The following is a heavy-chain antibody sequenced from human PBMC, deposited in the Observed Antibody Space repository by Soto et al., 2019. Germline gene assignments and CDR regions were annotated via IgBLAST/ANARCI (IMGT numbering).Heavy chain of an antibody. CDR2: MNPNTGDT. CDR3: ARGRGGHCSGGKCNRWLDP. V-gene: IGHV1-8*01. J-gene: IGHJ5*02. CDR1: GDTFSKYE. Sequence: QEQLVQSGAEVKKPVASVKVSCKAPGDTFSKYETSCVRQTYGQVLECLGWMNPNTGDTVNSQRFQGSVALSRDTTISTAYMELISLRDEDTGVYYCARGRGGHCSGGKCNRWLDPWGQGTLVTVSS. D-gene: IGHD2-15*01.